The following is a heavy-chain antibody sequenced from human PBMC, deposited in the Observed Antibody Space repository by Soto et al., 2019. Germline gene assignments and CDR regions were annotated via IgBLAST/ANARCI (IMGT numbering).Heavy chain of an antibody. V-gene: IGHV3-66*01. Sequence: EAQLVESGGTLVQPGGSLKISCAASGFDASVNFMTWVRQAPGKGLEWVSSINNGGNTFYADSVKGRFTISRDDSKNTLHLQMNSLRVEDTSMYYCVRENYYYGMDVWGQGTAVTVSS. CDR2: INNGGNT. CDR3: VRENYYYGMDV. J-gene: IGHJ6*02. CDR1: GFDASVNF.